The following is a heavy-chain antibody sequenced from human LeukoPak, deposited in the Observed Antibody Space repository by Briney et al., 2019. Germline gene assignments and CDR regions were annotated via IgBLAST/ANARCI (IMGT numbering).Heavy chain of an antibody. CDR3: AREGYGDYHYYGMDV. D-gene: IGHD4-17*01. CDR1: GYTLTSYG. J-gene: IGHJ6*02. V-gene: IGHV1-18*01. CDR2: ISAYNGNT. Sequence: ASVKVSCKASGYTLTSYGISWVRQAPGQGLEWMGWISAYNGNTNYAQKLQGRVTMTTDTSTSTAYMELRSLRSDDTAVYYCAREGYGDYHYYGMDVWGQGTTVTVSS.